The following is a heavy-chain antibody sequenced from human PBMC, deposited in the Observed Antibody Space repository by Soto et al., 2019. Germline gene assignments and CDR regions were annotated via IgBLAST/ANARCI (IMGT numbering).Heavy chain of an antibody. CDR2: IYYSGST. CDR1: GGSISSYY. V-gene: IGHV4-59*12. D-gene: IGHD3-9*01. Sequence: ETLSLTCTVSGGSISSYYWSWIRQPPGKGLEWIGYIYYSGSTNYNPSLKSRVTISVDTSKNQFSLKLSSVTAADTAVYYCARGNYDILTGYFRGYGYWGQGTLVTVSS. J-gene: IGHJ4*02. CDR3: ARGNYDILTGYFRGYGY.